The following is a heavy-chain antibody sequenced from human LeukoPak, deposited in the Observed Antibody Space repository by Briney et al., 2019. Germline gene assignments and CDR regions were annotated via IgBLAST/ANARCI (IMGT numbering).Heavy chain of an antibody. V-gene: IGHV4-39*07. D-gene: IGHD6-25*01. Sequence: SETLSLTCTVSGGSISSSSYYWGWIRQPPGKGLEWIGSIYYSGSTYYNPSLKSRVTISVDTSKNQFSLKLSSVTAADTAVYYRARDSSARGAFDIWGQGTMVTVSS. CDR3: ARDSSARGAFDI. J-gene: IGHJ3*02. CDR1: GGSISSSSYY. CDR2: IYYSGST.